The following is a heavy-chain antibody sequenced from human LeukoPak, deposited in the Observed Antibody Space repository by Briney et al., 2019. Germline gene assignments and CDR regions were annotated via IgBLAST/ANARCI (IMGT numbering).Heavy chain of an antibody. V-gene: IGHV3-21*01. CDR2: ISSSSSYI. Sequence: GGPLRLSCAASGFTFSSYSMNWVRQAPGKGRNWVSSISSSSSYIYYADSVKGRFTISRDNAKNSLYLQMNSLRAEDTAVYYCARDRSTYCSGGSCYPNGDAFDIWGQGTMVTVSS. J-gene: IGHJ3*02. CDR3: ARDRSTYCSGGSCYPNGDAFDI. D-gene: IGHD2-15*01. CDR1: GFTFSSYS.